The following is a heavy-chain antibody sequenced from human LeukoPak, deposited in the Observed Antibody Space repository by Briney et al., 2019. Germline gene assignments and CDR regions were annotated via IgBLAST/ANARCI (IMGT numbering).Heavy chain of an antibody. V-gene: IGHV3-7*01. CDR2: INQDGSEK. CDR3: ARDQVGASADAFDI. CDR1: GFTFSSYW. D-gene: IGHD1-26*01. Sequence: GGSLRLSCTSSGFTFSSYWMRWVRQAPGKGLEWVANINQDGSEKNCVDSVKGRFTISRDNAKNSLYLQMNSLRAEDTAVYYGARDQVGASADAFDIWGQGTMVTVSS. J-gene: IGHJ3*02.